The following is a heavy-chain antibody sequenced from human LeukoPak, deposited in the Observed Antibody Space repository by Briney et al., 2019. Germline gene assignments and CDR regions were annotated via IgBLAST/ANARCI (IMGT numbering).Heavy chain of an antibody. D-gene: IGHD5-12*01. CDR3: ARVRWLREYYFDY. CDR2: ISSSSSTI. V-gene: IGHV3-48*01. J-gene: IGHJ4*02. CDR1: GFTFSSYS. Sequence: TGGSLRLSCAASGFTFSSYSMNWVRQAPGKGLEWVSYISSSSSTIYYADSVKGRFTISRDNAKNSLYLQMNSLRAEDTAVYYCARVRWLREYYFDYWGQGTLVTVSS.